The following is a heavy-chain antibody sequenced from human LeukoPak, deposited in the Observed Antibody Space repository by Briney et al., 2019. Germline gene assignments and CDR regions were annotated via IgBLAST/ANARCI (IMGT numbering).Heavy chain of an antibody. CDR3: ATYSEVFDWAFDI. V-gene: IGHV4-39*01. CDR1: GGSISSSSYY. CDR2: IYYSGST. J-gene: IGHJ3*02. D-gene: IGHD3-9*01. Sequence: PSETLSLTCTVSGGSISSSSYYWGWIRQPPGKGLEWIGSIYYSGSTYYNPSLKSRVTISVDTSKNQFSLKLSSVTAADTAVYYCATYSEVFDWAFDIWGQGTMVTVSS.